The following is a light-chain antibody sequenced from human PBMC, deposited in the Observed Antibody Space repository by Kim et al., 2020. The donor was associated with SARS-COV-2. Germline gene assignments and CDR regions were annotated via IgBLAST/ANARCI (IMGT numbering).Light chain of an antibody. CDR2: DAS. Sequence: LSLSPGERATVSCRASQGVSSYLAWYQQKPGQAPRLLIYDASNRATGIPARFSGSGSGTDFTLTISSLEPEDFAVYYCQQRSNWYTFGQGTKLEI. V-gene: IGKV3-11*01. J-gene: IGKJ2*01. CDR1: QGVSSY. CDR3: QQRSNWYT.